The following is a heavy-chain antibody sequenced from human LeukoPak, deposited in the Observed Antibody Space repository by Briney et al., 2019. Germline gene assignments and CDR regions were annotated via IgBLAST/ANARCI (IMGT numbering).Heavy chain of an antibody. V-gene: IGHV3-23*01. CDR1: GFTFSSYA. D-gene: IGHD6-25*01. CDR3: AKEPYSSVYYFYYMDV. Sequence: GGSLRLSCAASGFTFSSYAMSWVRQAPGKGLEWVSAISGDATGTYYEDSVKGRFTVSRDNSKNTLYLQMNSLRGEDTAVYYCAKEPYSSVYYFYYMDVWGKGTTVTVSS. J-gene: IGHJ6*03. CDR2: ISGDATGT.